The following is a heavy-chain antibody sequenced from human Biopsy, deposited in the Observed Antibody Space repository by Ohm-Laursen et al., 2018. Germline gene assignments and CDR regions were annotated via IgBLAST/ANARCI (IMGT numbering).Heavy chain of an antibody. CDR2: ISDSGGST. Sequence: SLRLSCTASGFTFSSFAMSWVRQAPGKGLVWVSGISDSGGSTHYADSVKGRFSISRDTSKNTLYLQMSSLRAEDTAVYYCAKDVFGGFSGSTDYYAYYFDSWGQGTLVTVSS. V-gene: IGHV3-23*01. D-gene: IGHD3-10*02. CDR3: AKDVFGGFSGSTDYYAYYFDS. J-gene: IGHJ4*02. CDR1: GFTFSSFA.